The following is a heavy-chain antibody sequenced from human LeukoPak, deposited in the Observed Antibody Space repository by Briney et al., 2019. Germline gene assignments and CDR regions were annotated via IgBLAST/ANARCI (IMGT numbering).Heavy chain of an antibody. Sequence: ASVKVSCKASGGTFSSYAISWVRQAPGQGLEWMGGIIPIFGTANHAQKFQGRVTITADESTSTAYMDLSSLRSEDTAVYYCARSPPYYDSSGYSLGAFDIWGQGTMVTVSS. D-gene: IGHD3-22*01. CDR1: GGTFSSYA. CDR2: IIPIFGTA. V-gene: IGHV1-69*01. J-gene: IGHJ3*02. CDR3: ARSPPYYDSSGYSLGAFDI.